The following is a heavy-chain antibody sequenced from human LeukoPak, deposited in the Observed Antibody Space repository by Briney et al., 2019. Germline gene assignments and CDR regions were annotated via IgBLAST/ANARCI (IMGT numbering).Heavy chain of an antibody. J-gene: IGHJ6*02. D-gene: IGHD2-2*01. Sequence: PSETLSLTCTVSGGSISSYYWSWIRQPPGKGLEWIGYIYYSGSTNYNPSLKSRVTISVDTSKNQFSLKLSSVTAADTAVYYCARNVPAGNYGMDVWGQGTTVTVSS. CDR2: IYYSGST. CDR1: GGSISSYY. V-gene: IGHV4-59*01. CDR3: ARNVPAGNYGMDV.